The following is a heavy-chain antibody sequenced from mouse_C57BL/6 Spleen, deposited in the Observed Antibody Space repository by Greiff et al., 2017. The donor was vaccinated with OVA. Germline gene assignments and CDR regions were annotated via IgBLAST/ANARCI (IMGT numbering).Heavy chain of an antibody. D-gene: IGHD2-5*01. V-gene: IGHV7-4*01. J-gene: IGHJ3*01. Sequence: EVNVVESGGGLVQPGASLRLSCAASGFTFTDYYMSWVRQPPGKAPEWLALIRNKANGYTTEYTASVKGRFTISRDNSPNILYLQMNTRRAEDSATYYCVKGYSNSKFAYWGQVTLVTVSA. CDR1: GFTFTDYY. CDR3: VKGYSNSKFAY. CDR2: IRNKANGYTT.